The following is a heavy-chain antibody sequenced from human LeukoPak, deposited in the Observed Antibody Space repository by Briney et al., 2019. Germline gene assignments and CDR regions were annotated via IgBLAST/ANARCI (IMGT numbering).Heavy chain of an antibody. D-gene: IGHD3-3*01. J-gene: IGHJ4*01. CDR2: IFWDGDK. CDR3: AHLTTIFGVVSFFDY. V-gene: IGHV2-5*02. CDR1: GFSLTNSGVG. Sequence: SGPTLVKPTQTLTLTCTFSGFSLTNSGVGVGWIRQPPGKALEWLAFIFWDGDKRYNPSLKTRVTIPTDTSHNEVVLRVTNVDPADTGTCYCAHLTTIFGVVSFFDYWGQGSLVSVSS.